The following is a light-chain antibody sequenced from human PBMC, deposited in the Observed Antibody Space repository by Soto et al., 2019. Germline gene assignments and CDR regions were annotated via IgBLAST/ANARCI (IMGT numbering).Light chain of an antibody. Sequence: LTKSPGTLSLSPGERATLSCRASQNVSSNLLVWYQPHPGPAPRLLLYWWTSRATGSPSRFRCRGAWTNFSLTIRRLEPDDFAVYYCQKYGNFWTFGQGTKVDIK. CDR2: WWT. J-gene: IGKJ1*01. CDR1: QNVSSNL. V-gene: IGKV3-20*01. CDR3: QKYGNFWT.